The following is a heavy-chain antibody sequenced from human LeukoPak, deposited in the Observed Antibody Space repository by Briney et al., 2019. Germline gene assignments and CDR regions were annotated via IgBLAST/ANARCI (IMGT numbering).Heavy chain of an antibody. D-gene: IGHD1-26*01. CDR3: AREAYSGSYYGDAFDI. V-gene: IGHV4-59*01. Sequence: SETLSLTCTVSGGSISSCYWSWIRQPPGKGLEWIGYIYYSGSTNYNPSLKSRVTISVDTSKNQFSLKLSSVTAADTAVYYCAREAYSGSYYGDAFDIWGQGTMVTVSS. CDR2: IYYSGST. J-gene: IGHJ3*02. CDR1: GGSISSCY.